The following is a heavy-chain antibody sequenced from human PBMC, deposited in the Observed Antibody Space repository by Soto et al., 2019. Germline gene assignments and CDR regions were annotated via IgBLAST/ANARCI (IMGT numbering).Heavy chain of an antibody. V-gene: IGHV3-30*18. J-gene: IGHJ4*02. Sequence: QVQLVESGGGVVQPGKSLRLSCAASGFTFTNYGMHWVRQAPGKGLEWVAVISFDGSNKYYLDSVKGRFTISRDNSKNTLYLQMNSLRAEDTAVYYCAKGDPYHYGSETLTTGFDYWGQGTLVTVSS. CDR3: AKGDPYHYGSETLTTGFDY. D-gene: IGHD3-10*01. CDR1: GFTFTNYG. CDR2: ISFDGSNK.